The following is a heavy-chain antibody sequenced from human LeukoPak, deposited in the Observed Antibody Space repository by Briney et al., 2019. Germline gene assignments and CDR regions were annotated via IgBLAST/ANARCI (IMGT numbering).Heavy chain of an antibody. D-gene: IGHD3-10*01. J-gene: IGHJ3*02. CDR3: ASAALRGGSAFDI. V-gene: IGHV4-34*01. CDR1: GGSFSGYY. Sequence: SETLSLTCAVYGGSFSGYYWSWIRQPPGKGLEWIGEINHSGSTNYNPSLKSRVTISEDRSQSQFSLRLRSVTAADTAVYFCASAALRGGSAFDIWGLGTMVTVSS. CDR2: INHSGST.